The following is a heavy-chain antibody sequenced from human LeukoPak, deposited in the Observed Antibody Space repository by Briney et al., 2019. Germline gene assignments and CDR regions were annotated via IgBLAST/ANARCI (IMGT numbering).Heavy chain of an antibody. J-gene: IGHJ4*02. CDR1: GGSLSGSY. Sequence: PSETLSLTCAVYGGSLSGSYWSWIRQPPGKGLEWIGEINHSGSTNYNPSLKSRVTISVDTSKNQFSLKLSSVTAADTAVYYCARGPYGSGSYEDWGQGTLVTVSS. CDR3: ARGPYGSGSYED. CDR2: INHSGST. D-gene: IGHD3-10*01. V-gene: IGHV4-34*01.